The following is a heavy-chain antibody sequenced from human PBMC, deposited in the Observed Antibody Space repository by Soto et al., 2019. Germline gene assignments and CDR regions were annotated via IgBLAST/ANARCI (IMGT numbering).Heavy chain of an antibody. D-gene: IGHD2-15*01. V-gene: IGHV3-64*02. CDR2: ISSNGGST. CDR3: ARSIKGGPDDAFDI. Sequence: GGSLRLSCAASGFTFSSYAMHWVRQAPGKGLEYVSAISSNGGSTYCADSVKGRFTISRDNSKNTLYLQMGSLRAEDMAVYYCARSIKGGPDDAFDIWGQGTMVTVSS. CDR1: GFTFSSYA. J-gene: IGHJ3*02.